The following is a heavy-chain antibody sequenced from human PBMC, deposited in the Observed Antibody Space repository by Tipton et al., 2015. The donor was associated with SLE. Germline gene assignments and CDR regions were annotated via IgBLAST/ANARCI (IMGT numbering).Heavy chain of an antibody. D-gene: IGHD3-10*01. CDR1: GGSISSYY. J-gene: IGHJ5*02. Sequence: TLSLTCTVSGGSISSYYWSWIRQPPGKGLEWIGYIYYSGSTNYNPSLKSRVTIPVDTSKNQFSLKLNSVTAADTAVYYCARAAYYYGSGSYYNVGWFDPWGQGTLVTVSS. CDR2: IYYSGST. CDR3: ARAAYYYGSGSYYNVGWFDP. V-gene: IGHV4-59*01.